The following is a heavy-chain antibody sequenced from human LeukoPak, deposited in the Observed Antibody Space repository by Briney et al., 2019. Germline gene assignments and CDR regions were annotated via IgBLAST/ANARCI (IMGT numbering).Heavy chain of an antibody. D-gene: IGHD1-1*01. Sequence: PSETLSLTCTVSGASISSYYWSWIRQPAGKGLEWIGRIYTSGSTNYNPSLKSRVTMSVDTSKNQFSLKLSSVTAADTAVYYCARDDLEQNWNQHGYMDVWGKGTTVTVSS. CDR1: GASISSYY. V-gene: IGHV4-4*07. CDR3: ARDDLEQNWNQHGYMDV. CDR2: IYTSGST. J-gene: IGHJ6*03.